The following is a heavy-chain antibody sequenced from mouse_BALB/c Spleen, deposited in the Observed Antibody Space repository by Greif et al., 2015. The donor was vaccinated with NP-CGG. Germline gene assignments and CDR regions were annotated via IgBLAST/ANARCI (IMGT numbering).Heavy chain of an antibody. J-gene: IGHJ3*01. Sequence: EMQGVESGGGLVQPKGSLKLSCAASGFTFNTNAMNWVRQAPGKGLEWVARIRSKSNNYATYYADSVKDRFTISRDDSQSMLYLQMNNLKTEDTAMYYCVRDGYYSSFAYWGQGTLVTVSA. CDR1: GFTFNTNA. D-gene: IGHD2-3*01. V-gene: IGHV10S3*01. CDR2: IRSKSNNYAT. CDR3: VRDGYYSSFAY.